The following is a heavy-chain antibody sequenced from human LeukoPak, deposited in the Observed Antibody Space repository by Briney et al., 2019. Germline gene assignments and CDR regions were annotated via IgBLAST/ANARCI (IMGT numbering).Heavy chain of an antibody. CDR2: IRFDGSEE. J-gene: IGHJ4*02. D-gene: IGHD2-15*01. Sequence: GGSLRLSCVGSGFTFSMFGMHWVRQAPGKGLEWVTFIRFDGSEEFYAESVKGRFTISRDNAKNTVYLEMNSLRVEDTALYYCARDRELYCSGGSCSNFDYWGQGTLVTVSS. CDR3: ARDRELYCSGGSCSNFDY. V-gene: IGHV3-30*02. CDR1: GFTFSMFG.